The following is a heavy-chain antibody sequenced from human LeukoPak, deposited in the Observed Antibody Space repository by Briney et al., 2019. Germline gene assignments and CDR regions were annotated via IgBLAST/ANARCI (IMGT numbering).Heavy chain of an antibody. CDR1: GFTFSSYS. CDR2: ISSSSYI. Sequence: GGPLRLSCAASGFTFSSYSMNWVRQAPGKGLEWVSSISSSSYIYYADSVKGRFTISRDNAKNSLYLQMNSLRAEDTAVYYCARERSSDAFDIWGQGTMVTVSS. J-gene: IGHJ3*02. CDR3: ARERSSDAFDI. V-gene: IGHV3-21*01. D-gene: IGHD2-2*01.